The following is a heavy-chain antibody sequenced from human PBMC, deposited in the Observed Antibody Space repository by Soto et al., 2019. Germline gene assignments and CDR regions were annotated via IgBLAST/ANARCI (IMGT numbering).Heavy chain of an antibody. V-gene: IGHV3-21*01. CDR1: GFTFSSYS. CDR3: ARDKQLWFGEGALALGSYGMDI. CDR2: ISSSSSYI. D-gene: IGHD3-10*01. Sequence: KPGGSLRLSCAASGFTFSSYSMNWVRQAPGKGLEWVSSISSSSSYIYYADSVKGRFTISRDNAKNSLYLQMNSLRAEDTAVYYCARDKQLWFGEGALALGSYGMDIWGQGTTVTVSS. J-gene: IGHJ6*02.